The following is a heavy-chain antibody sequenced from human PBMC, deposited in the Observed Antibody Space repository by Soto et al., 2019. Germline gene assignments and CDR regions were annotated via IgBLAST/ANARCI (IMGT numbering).Heavy chain of an antibody. CDR3: ARDPVGGNWFDP. CDR2: INSYNGNT. J-gene: IGHJ5*02. D-gene: IGHD1-26*01. Sequence: ASVKVSCKASGYTFTSYGISWVRQAPGQGLEWMGWINSYNGNTNYAQKLQGRVTMTTDTSTSTAYMELRSLRSDDTAVYYCARDPVGGNWFDPWGQGTLVTVSS. CDR1: GYTFTSYG. V-gene: IGHV1-18*01.